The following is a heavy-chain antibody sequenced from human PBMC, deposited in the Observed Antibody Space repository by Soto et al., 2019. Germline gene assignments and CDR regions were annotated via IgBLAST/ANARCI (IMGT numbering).Heavy chain of an antibody. J-gene: IGHJ6*02. CDR2: IAYDGSNK. CDR1: GFTFRNYA. V-gene: IGHV3-30-3*01. Sequence: QVQLEESGGGVVQPGRSLRLSCATSGFTFRNYAMHWVRQAPGKGLECVAVIAYDGSNKFYRDYVKGRFTISRDNSQNTLYLQINSLRYEDTAVYYCARGDREDIAVVIGVRPGGYGVDVWGQGTTVTVSS. D-gene: IGHD2-15*01. CDR3: ARGDREDIAVVIGVRPGGYGVDV.